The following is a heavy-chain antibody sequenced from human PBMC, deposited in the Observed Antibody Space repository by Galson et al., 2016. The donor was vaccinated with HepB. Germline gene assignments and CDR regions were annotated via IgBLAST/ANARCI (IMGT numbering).Heavy chain of an antibody. V-gene: IGHV3-30*18. Sequence: SLRLSCATSGFSFSNYGLHWVRQAPGKGLEWAAVISYDGGNTYYSDSVRCRFTTSIDNSKNTLYLQMDRLTSEDTAVYYCAKMGLGRSLVGYFESRGQGSVVAVSS. CDR3: AKMGLGRSLVGYFES. CDR1: GFSFSNYG. CDR2: ISYDGGNT. J-gene: IGHJ4*02. D-gene: IGHD1-26*01.